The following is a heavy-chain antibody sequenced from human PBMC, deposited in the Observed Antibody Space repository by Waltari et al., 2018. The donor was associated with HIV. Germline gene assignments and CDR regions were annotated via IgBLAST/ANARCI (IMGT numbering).Heavy chain of an antibody. CDR2: IHYRGYT. J-gene: IGHJ4*02. CDR1: GGSISSSSSTYH. D-gene: IGHD4-17*01. Sequence: QLQLQESGPGLVKPSEALSLTCTVSGGSISSSSSTYHWGWIRQPPGKGLEWIGSIHYRGYTYSNPPRKSRLTISVDTSKNQFSLNLSSGTAADSAVYYCARHQTNAVTIVGGDDYWGQGTLVTVSS. CDR3: ARHQTNAVTIVGGDDY. V-gene: IGHV4-39*01.